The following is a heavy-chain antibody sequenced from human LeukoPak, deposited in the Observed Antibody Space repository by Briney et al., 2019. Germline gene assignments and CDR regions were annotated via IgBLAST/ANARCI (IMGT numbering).Heavy chain of an antibody. Sequence: PSETLSLTCTVSGGSISSSSYYWGWIRQPPGKGLEWIGSIYYSGSTYYNPSLKSRVTISVDTSKNQFSLKLSSVTAADTAVYYCASPSLWFGRDYWGQGTLVTVSS. D-gene: IGHD3-10*01. CDR2: IYYSGST. CDR3: ASPSLWFGRDY. J-gene: IGHJ4*02. V-gene: IGHV4-39*01. CDR1: GGSISSSSYY.